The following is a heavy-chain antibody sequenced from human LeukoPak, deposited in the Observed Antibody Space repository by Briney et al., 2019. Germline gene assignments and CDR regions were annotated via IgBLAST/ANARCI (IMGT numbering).Heavy chain of an antibody. CDR2: IKQDGSAK. CDR3: ARCPYDSTGYYSVPSHLDY. J-gene: IGHJ4*02. V-gene: IGHV3-7*01. Sequence: GGSLRLSCAASGFTFSTYWMTWVRQAPGKGLEWVANIKQDGSAKYYVDSLRGRFSISRDDVKNSLFLQMNSLSAQDTAVYYCARCPYDSTGYYSVPSHLDYWGQGTLVTVSS. D-gene: IGHD3-22*01. CDR1: GFTFSTYW.